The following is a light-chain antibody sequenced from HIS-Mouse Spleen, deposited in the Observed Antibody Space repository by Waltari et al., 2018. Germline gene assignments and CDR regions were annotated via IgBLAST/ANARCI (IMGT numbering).Light chain of an antibody. Sequence: SYELTQPPSVSVSPGQTARITCSGDALPKQYAYWYQQKPGQAPVLVIYKDSKRPSGIPGRFSGSSSGTMATLTISGAQVEDEADYYCYSTDSSGNHRVFGGGTKLTVL. CDR1: ALPKQY. CDR3: YSTDSSGNHRV. J-gene: IGLJ2*01. V-gene: IGLV3-10*01. CDR2: KDS.